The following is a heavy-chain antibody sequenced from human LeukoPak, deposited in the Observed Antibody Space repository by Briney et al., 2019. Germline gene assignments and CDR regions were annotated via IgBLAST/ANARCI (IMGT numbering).Heavy chain of an antibody. J-gene: IGHJ5*02. CDR2: IYPGDSDT. CDR3: ARHSMVRGYWFDP. D-gene: IGHD3-10*01. Sequence: AIIYPGDSDTSYSPSFQGQVTISADKSISTAYLQWSSLKASDTAMYYCARHSMVRGYWFDPWGQGTLVTVSS. V-gene: IGHV5-51*01.